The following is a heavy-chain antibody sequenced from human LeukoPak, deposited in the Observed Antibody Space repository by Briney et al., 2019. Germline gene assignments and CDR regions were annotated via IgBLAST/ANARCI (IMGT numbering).Heavy chain of an antibody. J-gene: IGHJ4*02. V-gene: IGHV1-18*01. CDR3: ARDSREWIQLWPIRFDY. CDR2: ISAYNGNT. CDR1: GYTFTSYG. Sequence: ASVKVSCKASGYTFTSYGISWVRQAPGQGLEWMGWISAYNGNTNYAQKLQGRVTMTTDTSTSTAYMELRSLRSDDTAVYYCARDSREWIQLWPIRFDYWGQGTLVTVSS. D-gene: IGHD5-18*01.